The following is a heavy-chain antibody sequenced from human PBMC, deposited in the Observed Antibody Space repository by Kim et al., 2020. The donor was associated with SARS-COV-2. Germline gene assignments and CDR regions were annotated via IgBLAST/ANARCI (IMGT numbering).Heavy chain of an antibody. J-gene: IGHJ6*02. CDR3: ARRSRVSQPPRSIGDYYGMDV. Sequence: ASVKVSCKASGYTFTSYGISWVRQAPGQGLEWMGWISAYNGNTNYAQKLQGRVTMTTDTSTSTAYMELRSLRSDDTAVYYCARRSRVSQPPRSIGDYYGMDVWGQGTTVTVSS. CDR1: GYTFTSYG. V-gene: IGHV1-18*01. CDR2: ISAYNGNT. D-gene: IGHD2-2*01.